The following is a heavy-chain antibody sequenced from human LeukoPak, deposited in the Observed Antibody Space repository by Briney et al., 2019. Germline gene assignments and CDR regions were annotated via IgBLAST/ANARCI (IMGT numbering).Heavy chain of an antibody. Sequence: PGGSLRLSRAASGFTLSDYYMSWIRHAPGKGLEWVSYSSSSGSTIYYADSVKGRFAISRDNAKNSLYLQMNSLRAEDTAVYYCARRRHLIDYWGEGTLVTVSS. CDR1: GFTLSDYY. V-gene: IGHV3-11*01. CDR3: ARRRHLIDY. J-gene: IGHJ4*02. CDR2: SSSSGSTI.